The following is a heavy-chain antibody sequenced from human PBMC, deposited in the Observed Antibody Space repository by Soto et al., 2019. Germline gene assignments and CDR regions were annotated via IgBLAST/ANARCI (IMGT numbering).Heavy chain of an antibody. V-gene: IGHV1-18*01. D-gene: IGHD4-4*01. Sequence: QAQVLQSGPEVKRPEAPVKVSCKTSGYTFSTSGISWVRQAPGQGLEWVRWIRPDNGNTKSAQRLQGRVTLTTDTSASTAYMELRSLTSDDTAMYYCARDTESNRSNDWGQGTLVTVSS. CDR1: GYTFSTSG. J-gene: IGHJ1*01. CDR2: IRPDNGNT. CDR3: ARDTESNRSND.